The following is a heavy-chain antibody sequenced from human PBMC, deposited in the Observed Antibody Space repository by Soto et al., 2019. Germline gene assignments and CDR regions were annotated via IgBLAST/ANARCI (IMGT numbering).Heavy chain of an antibody. CDR2: IYYSGST. D-gene: IGHD5-18*01. Sequence: TLSLTCTVSGGSISNSGYYWGWIRQPPGKGLEWIGYIYYSGSTYYNPSLKSRVTISVDTSKNQFSLKLSSVTAADTAVYYCARTGGYSYGYSDYWGQGTLVTVSS. J-gene: IGHJ4*02. CDR1: GGSISNSGYY. CDR3: ARTGGYSYGYSDY. V-gene: IGHV4-31*03.